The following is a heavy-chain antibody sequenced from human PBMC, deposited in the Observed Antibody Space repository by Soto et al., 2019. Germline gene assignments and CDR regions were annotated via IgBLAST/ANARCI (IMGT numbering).Heavy chain of an antibody. CDR2: INPNSGGT. J-gene: IGHJ4*02. Sequence: QVQLVQSGAEVKKPGASVKVSCKASGYTFTGYYMHWVRQAPGQGLEWMGWINPNSGGTNYAQKLQGRVSMTRDTSISTAYMELSRLRSDDTAVYYCARDGDFMIYGDTVEGFAYWGQGTLVTVSS. D-gene: IGHD4-17*01. V-gene: IGHV1-2*02. CDR3: ARDGDFMIYGDTVEGFAY. CDR1: GYTFTGYY.